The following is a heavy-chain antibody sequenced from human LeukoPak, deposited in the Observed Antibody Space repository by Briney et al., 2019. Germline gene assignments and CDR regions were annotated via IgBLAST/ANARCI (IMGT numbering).Heavy chain of an antibody. V-gene: IGHV4-59*01. J-gene: IGHJ4*02. Sequence: PSETPSLTCTVSGGSISTFSWSWIRQFPGKGLEWIGSIYIKSTNYNPSLKSRVAISVDTSKNQFSLRLDSVTTADTAVYYCARDTTVASGMQYWGQGTLVTVSS. CDR3: ARDTTVASGMQY. CDR1: GGSISTFS. CDR2: IYIKST. D-gene: IGHD6-19*01.